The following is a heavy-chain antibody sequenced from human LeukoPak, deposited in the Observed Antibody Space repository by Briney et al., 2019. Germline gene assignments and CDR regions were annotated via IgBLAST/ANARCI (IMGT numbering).Heavy chain of an antibody. CDR2: ISGSGGST. CDR3: AKDQGFAMVRGVINDAFDI. V-gene: IGHV3-23*01. D-gene: IGHD3-10*01. J-gene: IGHJ3*02. Sequence: GGSLTLSCAASGFTFSSYPMSWVRQAPGKGLEWVSAISGSGGSTYYADSVKGRFTISRDNSKNTLYLQMNSLRAEDTAVYYCAKDQGFAMVRGVINDAFDIWGQGTMVTVSS. CDR1: GFTFSSYP.